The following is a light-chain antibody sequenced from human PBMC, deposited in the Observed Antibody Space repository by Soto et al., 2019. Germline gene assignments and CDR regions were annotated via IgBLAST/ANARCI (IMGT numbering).Light chain of an antibody. CDR2: AAS. J-gene: IGKJ3*01. Sequence: AIRMTQSPSSFSASTGDRVTITCRASQGISSYLFWYQQKPGKAPTLLIYAASSLQSGVPSRCIGSGSGTDFTLHISSLQSEDFATYCCQQDYSYPFTFGPGTKVDIK. CDR3: QQDYSYPFT. V-gene: IGKV1-8*01. CDR1: QGISSY.